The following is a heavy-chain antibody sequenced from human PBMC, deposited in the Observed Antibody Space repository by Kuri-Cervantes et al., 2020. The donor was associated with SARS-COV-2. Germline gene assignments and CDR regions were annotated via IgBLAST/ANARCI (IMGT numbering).Heavy chain of an antibody. CDR2: IYHSGST. D-gene: IGHD6-19*01. Sequence: SETLFLTCAVSGYSISSGYYWGWIRQPPGKGLEWIGSIYHSGSTYYNPSLKSRVTISVDTSKNQFSLKLSSVTAADTAVYYCASRAVAAPDWGQGTLVTVSS. CDR1: GYSISSGYY. V-gene: IGHV4-38-2*01. J-gene: IGHJ4*02. CDR3: ASRAVAAPD.